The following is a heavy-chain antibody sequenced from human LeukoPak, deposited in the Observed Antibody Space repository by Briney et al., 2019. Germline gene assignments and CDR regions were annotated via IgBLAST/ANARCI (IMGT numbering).Heavy chain of an antibody. J-gene: IGHJ4*02. D-gene: IGHD3-22*01. Sequence: PGGSLRLSCAASGFTFSSYWMSWVRQAPGKGLEWVANIKQDGSEKYYVDSVKGRFTISRDNAKNSLYLQMNSLRAEDTAVYYCAREDHPYYYDSSGYEHWGQGTLVTVSS. CDR3: AREDHPYYYDSSGYEH. V-gene: IGHV3-7*01. CDR1: GFTFSSYW. CDR2: IKQDGSEK.